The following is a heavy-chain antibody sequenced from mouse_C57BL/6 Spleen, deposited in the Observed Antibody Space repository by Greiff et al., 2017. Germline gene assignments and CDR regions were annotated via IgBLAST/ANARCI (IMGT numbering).Heavy chain of an antibody. Sequence: QVQLQQPGAELVMPGASVKLSCKASGYTFTSYWMHWVKQRPGQGLEWIGEIDPSDSYTNYNQKFKGKSTLTVDKSSSTAYMQLSSLTSEDSAVYYCARGDSSGVDYWGQGTTRTVSS. CDR3: ARGDSSGVDY. V-gene: IGHV1-69*01. CDR2: IDPSDSYT. D-gene: IGHD3-2*02. J-gene: IGHJ2*01. CDR1: GYTFTSYW.